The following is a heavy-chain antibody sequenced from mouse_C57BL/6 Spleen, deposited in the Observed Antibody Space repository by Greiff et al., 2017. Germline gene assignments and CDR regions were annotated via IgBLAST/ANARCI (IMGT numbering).Heavy chain of an antibody. CDR2: IYPRDGST. CDR1: GYTFTSYD. V-gene: IGHV1-85*01. CDR3: ARDYGSSLDY. J-gene: IGHJ2*01. Sequence: QVQLQQSGPELVKPGASVKLSCKASGYTFTSYDINWVQQRPEKGLEWIGWIYPRDGSTKYNENFKGKATLTVDPSSSTAYMELHSLTSEDAAFYFCARDYGSSLDYWGQGTTLTVSS. D-gene: IGHD1-1*01.